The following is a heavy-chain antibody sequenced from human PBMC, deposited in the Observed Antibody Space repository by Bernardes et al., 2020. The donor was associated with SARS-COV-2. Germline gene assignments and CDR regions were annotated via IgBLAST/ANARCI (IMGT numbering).Heavy chain of an antibody. D-gene: IGHD2-2*01. CDR2: ISGSGGST. Sequence: GGSLRLSCAASGFTFSSYAMSWVRQAPGKRLEWVSAISGSGGSTYYADSVKGRFTISRDNSKNTLYLQMNSLRAEDTAVYYCAKGRGYCSSTSCYYYFDYWGQGTLVTVSS. J-gene: IGHJ4*02. CDR3: AKGRGYCSSTSCYYYFDY. V-gene: IGHV3-23*01. CDR1: GFTFSSYA.